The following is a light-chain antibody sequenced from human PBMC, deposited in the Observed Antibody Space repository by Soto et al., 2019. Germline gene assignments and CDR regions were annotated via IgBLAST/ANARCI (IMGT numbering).Light chain of an antibody. J-gene: IGKJ1*01. CDR3: QQSYSTPPT. CDR2: AAA. CDR1: QRISNH. Sequence: DDQMTLSQASRSTXVEDXVIIXXRASQRISNHLNWYQRKPGKAPKLMICAAASWQSGVPSRFSGSRSGPDFTLTISSLQPEDFATYYCQQSYSTPPTFGQGTKVDI. V-gene: IGKV1-39*01.